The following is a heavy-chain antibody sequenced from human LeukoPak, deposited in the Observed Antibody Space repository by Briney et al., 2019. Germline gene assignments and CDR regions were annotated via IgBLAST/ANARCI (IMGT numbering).Heavy chain of an antibody. CDR2: INSDGSST. J-gene: IGHJ6*04. CDR1: GFTFSSYW. V-gene: IGHV3-74*01. D-gene: IGHD3-10*02. CDR3: AELGITTIGGV. Sequence: GGSLRLSCAASGFTFSSYWMHWVRQAPGKGLVWVSRINSDGSSTSYADSVKGRFTISRDNAKNTLYLQMNSLRAEDTAVYYCAELGITTIGGVWGKGTTVTIPS.